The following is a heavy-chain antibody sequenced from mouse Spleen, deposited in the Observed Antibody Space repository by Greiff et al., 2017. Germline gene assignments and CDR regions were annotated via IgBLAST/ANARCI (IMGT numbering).Heavy chain of an antibody. CDR3: ASDRYGYYFDY. CDR2: ISSGGGNT. D-gene: IGHD2-14*01. J-gene: IGHJ2*01. CDR1: GFTFSSYA. Sequence: EVMLVESGGGLVKLGGSLKLSCAASGFTFSSYAMSWVRQTPEKRLEWVATISSGGGNTYYPDSVKGRFTISRDNAKNTLYLQMSSLKSEDTAMYYCASDRYGYYFDYWGQGTTLTVSS. V-gene: IGHV5-9*01.